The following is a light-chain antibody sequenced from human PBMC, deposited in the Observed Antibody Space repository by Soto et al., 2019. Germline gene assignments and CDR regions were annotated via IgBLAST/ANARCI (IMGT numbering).Light chain of an antibody. V-gene: IGLV2-14*01. CDR1: SSDVGAYNY. CDR3: QSYDSSLSGYV. CDR2: EVS. J-gene: IGLJ1*01. Sequence: QSVLTQPASVSGPPGQSITISCTGTSSDVGAYNYVSWYQQHPGKAPKLMIYEVSNRPSGVSNRFSGSKSGNTASLTISGLQAEDEADYYCQSYDSSLSGYVFGTGTKVTVL.